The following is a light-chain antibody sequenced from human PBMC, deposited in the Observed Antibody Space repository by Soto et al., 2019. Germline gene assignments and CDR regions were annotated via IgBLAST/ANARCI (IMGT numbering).Light chain of an antibody. CDR3: AVWDSSLSGWV. CDR1: TSNVGLNY. J-gene: IGLJ3*02. CDR2: ADD. V-gene: IGLV1-47*01. Sequence: QSVLTQPPSASGTPGQGVTFSCSGSTSNVGLNYVYWYQQRPGMAPKLLMYADDHRPSGVPERFSGSKSGASASLAISGLQSEDEGDYYCAVWDSSLSGWVLGGGTKLTVL.